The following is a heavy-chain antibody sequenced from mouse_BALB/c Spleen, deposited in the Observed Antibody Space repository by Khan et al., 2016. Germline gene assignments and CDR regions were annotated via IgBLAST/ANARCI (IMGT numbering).Heavy chain of an antibody. D-gene: IGHD2-10*02. CDR3: ALRGWYGYYFDS. CDR1: GYSITSDYA. Sequence: EVQLLETGPGLVKPSQSLSLTCTVTGYSITSDYAWNWIRQFPGNKLEWMGYISYSGTTRYNPSLKSRISITRDTSKNQFFLQLNSVTTEDTATYYCALRGWYGYYFDSWGQGTTLTVSS. V-gene: IGHV3-2*02. CDR2: ISYSGTT. J-gene: IGHJ2*01.